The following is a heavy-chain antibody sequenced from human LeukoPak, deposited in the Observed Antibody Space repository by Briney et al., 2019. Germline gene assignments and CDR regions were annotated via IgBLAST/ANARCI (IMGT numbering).Heavy chain of an antibody. CDR1: GYSFTGYY. V-gene: IGHV1-2*02. CDR3: ARAENDYSHYERLGY. CDR2: INPNSGGT. J-gene: IGHJ4*02. D-gene: IGHD4-11*01. Sequence: ASVNLSCKASGYSFTGYYIHWVRQAPGQGLEWMGWINPNSGGTNSVQNFQGRVTMTRETSISTAYMELSRLRSDDTAVYYCARAENDYSHYERLGYWGQGTLVSVSS.